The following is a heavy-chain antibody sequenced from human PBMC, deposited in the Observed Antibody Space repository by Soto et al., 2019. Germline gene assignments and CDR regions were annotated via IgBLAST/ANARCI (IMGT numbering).Heavy chain of an antibody. D-gene: IGHD2-2*03. CDR1: GFTFSSYS. J-gene: IGHJ4*02. CDR2: ISSSSSTI. CDR3: ARDWRLDIVVVPAAMGGY. V-gene: IGHV3-48*01. Sequence: GGSLRLSCAASGFTFSSYSMNWVRQAPGKGLEWVSYISSSSSTIYYADSVKGRFTISRDNAKNSLYLQMNSLRAEDTAVYYCARDWRLDIVVVPAAMGGYWGQGTLVTVSS.